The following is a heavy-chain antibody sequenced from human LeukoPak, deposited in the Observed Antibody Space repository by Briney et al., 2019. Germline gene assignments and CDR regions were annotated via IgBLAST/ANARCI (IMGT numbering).Heavy chain of an antibody. D-gene: IGHD2-8*01. CDR3: ARELYHFDR. CDR1: GGSIRNHH. J-gene: IGHJ4*02. V-gene: IGHV4-59*11. CDR2: AFFTEGT. Sequence: SETLSLTCSVSGGSIRNHHWTWIRQSPGKGLEWIGHAFFTEGTNYSPSLRGRITISADRSKNQIYLKLGSVTAADTAVYYCARELYHFDRWGQGALVTVSS.